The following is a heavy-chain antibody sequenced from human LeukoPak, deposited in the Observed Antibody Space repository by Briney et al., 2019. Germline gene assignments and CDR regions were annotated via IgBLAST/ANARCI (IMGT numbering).Heavy chain of an antibody. J-gene: IGHJ4*02. CDR2: IRYNARTT. D-gene: IGHD5-18*01. Sequence: GGSLRLSCVASGFTFSSSGMHWVRQAPGQGLEWVAFIRYNARTTYYADSVKGRFTISRDNSKNTVFLQMYSLRAEDTAAYYCAKEASRGSSFAYTPIEKPYYLDYWGQGTLVTVSS. CDR1: GFTFSSSG. CDR3: AKEASRGSSFAYTPIEKPYYLDY. V-gene: IGHV3-30*02.